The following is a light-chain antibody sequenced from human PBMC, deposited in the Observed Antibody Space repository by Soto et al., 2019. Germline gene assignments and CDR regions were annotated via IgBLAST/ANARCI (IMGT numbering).Light chain of an antibody. CDR1: QSLSGGY. J-gene: IGKJ5*01. CDR2: SAS. CDR3: QQHGSFPLT. V-gene: IGKV3-20*01. Sequence: EIVLTQSPGTLSLSPGERATLSCRTSQSLSGGYLAWFQQKPGQTPRLLIYSASNRAPGIPDRFSGSGSGTDFTLTISRLAPEDFVVYYCQQHGSFPLTFGQAPLVEIK.